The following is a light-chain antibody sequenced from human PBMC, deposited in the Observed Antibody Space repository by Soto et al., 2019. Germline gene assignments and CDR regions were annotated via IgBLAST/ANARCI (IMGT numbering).Light chain of an antibody. CDR2: TSN. CDR1: RSNIGSNT. Sequence: QPVLTQPPSASGTPGQTVTISCSGSRSNIGSNTLNWYQQLPGTAPQLLISTSNHRPSGVRDRFSASKSGTSASLAISGLQSDDEADYYCAAWDDSLNVVFFGGGTKLTVL. CDR3: AAWDDSLNVVF. V-gene: IGLV1-44*01. J-gene: IGLJ2*01.